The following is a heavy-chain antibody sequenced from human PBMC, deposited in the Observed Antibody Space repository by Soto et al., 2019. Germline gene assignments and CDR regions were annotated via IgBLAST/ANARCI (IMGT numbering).Heavy chain of an antibody. CDR3: ARGPDGWLQAFDY. CDR2: INSDGSST. D-gene: IGHD5-12*01. V-gene: IGHV3-74*01. J-gene: IGHJ4*02. Sequence: EVQLVESGGGLVQPGGSLRLSCAAAGFTFSSYWMHWVRQAPGKGLVWVSRINSDGSSTSYADSVKGRFTISRDNAKNTLYLQMNSLRAEDTAVYYCARGPDGWLQAFDYWGQGTLVTVSS. CDR1: GFTFSSYW.